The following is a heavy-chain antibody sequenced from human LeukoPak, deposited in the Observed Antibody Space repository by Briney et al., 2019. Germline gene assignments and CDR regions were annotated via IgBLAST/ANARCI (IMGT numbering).Heavy chain of an antibody. Sequence: PSETLSLTFTVSGGSISSYYWSWIPQPPGKGLEWIGYIYYSGSTNYNPSLKSRVTISVDTSKNQFSLKLSSVTAADTAVYYCARQSEYNWFDPWGQGTLVTVSS. CDR1: GGSISSYY. CDR2: IYYSGST. CDR3: ARQSEYNWFDP. V-gene: IGHV4-59*08. J-gene: IGHJ5*02.